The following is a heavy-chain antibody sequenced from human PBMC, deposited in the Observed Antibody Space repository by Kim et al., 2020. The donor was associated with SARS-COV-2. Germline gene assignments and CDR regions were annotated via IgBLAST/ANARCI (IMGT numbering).Heavy chain of an antibody. J-gene: IGHJ4*02. V-gene: IGHV3-23*01. CDR2: ISGSGGST. CDR1: GFTFSSYA. D-gene: IGHD1-26*01. CDR3: AKGSGEWELLGPEGY. Sequence: GGSLRLSCAASGFTFSSYAMSWVRQAPGKGLEWVSAISGSGGSTYYADSVKGRFTISRDNSKNTLYLQMNSLRAEDTAVYYCAKGSGEWELLGPEGYWGQGTLVTVSS.